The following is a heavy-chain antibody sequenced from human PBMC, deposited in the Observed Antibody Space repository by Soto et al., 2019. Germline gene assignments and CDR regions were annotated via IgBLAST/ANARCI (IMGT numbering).Heavy chain of an antibody. V-gene: IGHV3-30-3*01. CDR1: GFTFSSYV. J-gene: IGHJ4*02. CDR3: ARDDEGGSDCDLGY. D-gene: IGHD3-10*01. CDR2: ISRDGSKT. Sequence: QVQLVESGGGVVQPGRSLTLSCAASGFTFSSYVIHWVRQTPDKGLEWVAFISRDGSKTYYADSVKGRFTISRDNAKNTLYLEMKSLRAEDTAVYYCARDDEGGSDCDLGYWGQGTLVTVSS.